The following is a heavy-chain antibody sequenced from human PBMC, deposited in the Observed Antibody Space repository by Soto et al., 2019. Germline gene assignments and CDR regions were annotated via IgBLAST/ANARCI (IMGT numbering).Heavy chain of an antibody. CDR3: ARYNWNHILVGKNAFDI. CDR2: IYYSGST. J-gene: IGHJ3*02. Sequence: PSETLSLTCTVSGGPISSDYWSWIRQPPGKGLEWIGYIYYSGSTNYNPSLKSRVTISVDTSKNQFSLKLSSVTAADTAVYYCARYNWNHILVGKNAFDIWGQGTMVTVSS. D-gene: IGHD1-20*01. V-gene: IGHV4-59*08. CDR1: GGPISSDY.